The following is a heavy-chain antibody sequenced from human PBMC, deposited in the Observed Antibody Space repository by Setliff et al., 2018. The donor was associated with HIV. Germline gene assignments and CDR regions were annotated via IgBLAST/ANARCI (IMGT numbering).Heavy chain of an antibody. V-gene: IGHV4-34*01. CDR2: INHSGST. J-gene: IGHJ4*02. D-gene: IGHD2-2*01. CDR3: ARASSDIPGVDSNYFDD. Sequence: SETLSLTCAVYGGSFSGYYWSWIRQPPGKGLEWIGEINHSGSTNYNPSLTSRVIISVDKSNNLFFLNLTSVTAADTAVYYCARASSDIPGVDSNYFDDWGQGTLVTVSS. CDR1: GGSFSGYY.